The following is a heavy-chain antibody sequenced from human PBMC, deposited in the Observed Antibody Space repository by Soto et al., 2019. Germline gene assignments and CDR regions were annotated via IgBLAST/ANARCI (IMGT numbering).Heavy chain of an antibody. CDR1: GFTFSSYG. CDR2: ISYDGSNK. J-gene: IGHJ6*02. V-gene: IGHV3-30*18. Sequence: ESGGGVVQPGRSLRLSCAASGFTFSSYGMHWVRQAPGKGLEWVAVISYDGSNKYYADSVKGRFTISRDNSKNTLYLQMNSLRAEDTAVYYCAKDRGATVTTYYYYGMDVWGQGTTVTVSS. CDR3: AKDRGATVTTYYYYGMDV. D-gene: IGHD4-17*01.